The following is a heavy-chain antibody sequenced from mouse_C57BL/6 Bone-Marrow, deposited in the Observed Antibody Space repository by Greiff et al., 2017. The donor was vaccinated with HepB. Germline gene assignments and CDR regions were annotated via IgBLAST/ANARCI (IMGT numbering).Heavy chain of an antibody. J-gene: IGHJ3*01. CDR2: IDPETGDT. V-gene: IGHV14-4*01. Sequence: EVKVVESGAELVRPGASVKLSCTASGFNIKDDYMHWVKQRPEQGLEWIGWIDPETGDTEYASKFQGKATITADTSSNTAYLQLSSLTSEDTAVYYCTTLQLTPEFAYWGQGTLVTVSA. CDR1: GFNIKDDY. CDR3: TTLQLTPEFAY. D-gene: IGHD3-2*02.